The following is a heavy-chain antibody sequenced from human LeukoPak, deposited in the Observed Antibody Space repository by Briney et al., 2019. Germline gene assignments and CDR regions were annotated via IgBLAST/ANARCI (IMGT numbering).Heavy chain of an antibody. CDR2: INPNSGGT. CDR1: GYTFTCYY. D-gene: IGHD5-18*01. J-gene: IGHJ4*02. Sequence: GASVKVSCKASGYTFTCYYMHWVRQAPGQGLEWMGRINPNSGGTNYAQKFQGRVTMTRDTSISTAYMELSRLRSDDTAVYYCARGYPGYRYVKLDYWGQGTLVTVSS. V-gene: IGHV1-2*06. CDR3: ARGYPGYRYVKLDY.